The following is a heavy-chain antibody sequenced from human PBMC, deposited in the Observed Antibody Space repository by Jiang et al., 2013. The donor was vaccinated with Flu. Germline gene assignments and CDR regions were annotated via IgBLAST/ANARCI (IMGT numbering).Heavy chain of an antibody. Sequence: PGLVKPSETLSLTCTVSGGSISSYYWSWDPAAPREGTGVDWVIYYSGSTNYNPSLKSRVTISVDTSKNQFSLKLSSVTAADTAVYYCARVQLPQWSVPAAVVYYYGMDVWGKGTTVTVSS. V-gene: IGHV4-59*01. CDR2: YYSGST. J-gene: IGHJ6*04. CDR3: ARVQLPQWSVPAAVVYYYGMDV. D-gene: IGHD2-2*01. CDR1: GGSISSYY.